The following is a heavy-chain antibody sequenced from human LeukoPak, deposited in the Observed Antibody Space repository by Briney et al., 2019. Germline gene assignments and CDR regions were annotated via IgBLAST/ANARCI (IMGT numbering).Heavy chain of an antibody. J-gene: IGHJ4*02. CDR1: GFSFDDYD. Sequence: PGRSLRLSCAASGFSFDDYDMHWVRQVPGKGLGWVSGITWNSSSSGYADSVTGRFTISRDNAKSSLYLQMNSLRADDMALYYCAKASEYNYCLDYWGQGTLVTVSS. CDR3: AKASEYNYCLDY. V-gene: IGHV3-9*03. CDR2: ITWNSSSS. D-gene: IGHD5-18*01.